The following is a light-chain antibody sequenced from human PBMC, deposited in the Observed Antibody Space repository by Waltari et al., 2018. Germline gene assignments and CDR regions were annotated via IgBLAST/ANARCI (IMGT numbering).Light chain of an antibody. CDR3: QQYNNWPPLFT. Sequence: RSTLSCRASQSVSSNLAWYQQKPGQAPRLLIYGASTRATGIPARFSGSGSGTEFTLTISSLQSEDFAVYYCQQYNNWPPLFTFGPGTKVAIK. V-gene: IGKV3D-15*01. CDR1: QSVSSN. J-gene: IGKJ3*01. CDR2: GAS.